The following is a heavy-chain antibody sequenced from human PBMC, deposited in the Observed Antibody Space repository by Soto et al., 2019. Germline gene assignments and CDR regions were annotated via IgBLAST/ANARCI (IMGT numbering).Heavy chain of an antibody. D-gene: IGHD6-13*01. Sequence: QVELVEVGGGVVQPGRSLRLSCAASGFTFNKYGMHWVRQAPGKGLEWVAVISHDGSSKDYADSVKGRFTVSRDNSKNTLYLEMNSLRDEDTAVYYCAKDRSSSWAFDYWGQGTLVTVSS. CDR3: AKDRSSSWAFDY. CDR2: ISHDGSSK. V-gene: IGHV3-30*18. J-gene: IGHJ4*02. CDR1: GFTFNKYG.